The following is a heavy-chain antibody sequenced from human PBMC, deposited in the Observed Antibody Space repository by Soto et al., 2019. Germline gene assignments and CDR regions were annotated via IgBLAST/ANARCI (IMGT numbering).Heavy chain of an antibody. V-gene: IGHV1-8*01. Sequence: QVQLVQSGAEVRKPGASVKVSCKASGYSFTEYDITWVRQASGHGLEWVGWMNPHSGDTGSAEKCQGRVTLTKNTSLKTAYMELKNLTSADTAVYYCARGIWFGELFRDYWGQGTLLIVSS. J-gene: IGHJ4*02. D-gene: IGHD3-10*01. CDR3: ARGIWFGELFRDY. CDR1: GYSFTEYD. CDR2: MNPHSGDT.